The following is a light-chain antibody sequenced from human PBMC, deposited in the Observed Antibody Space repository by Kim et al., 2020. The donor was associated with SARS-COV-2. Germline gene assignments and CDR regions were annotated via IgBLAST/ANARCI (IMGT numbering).Light chain of an antibody. CDR1: QSVSSY. V-gene: IGKV3-15*01. J-gene: IGKJ4*01. CDR2: GAS. Sequence: EIVITQSPATLSVSPGERATLSCRASQSVSSYLAWYQQKPGQAPRLLIYGASTRATGIPGRFSGSGSGTEFTLTISSLQSEDFAVYYCQQYSHWPLTFGGGTKVDIK. CDR3: QQYSHWPLT.